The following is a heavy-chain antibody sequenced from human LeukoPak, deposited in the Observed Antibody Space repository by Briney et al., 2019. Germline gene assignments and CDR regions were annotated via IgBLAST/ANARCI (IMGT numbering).Heavy chain of an antibody. Sequence: GGSLRLSCAASGFTFSSYWMRWVRQAPGKGLNWVANIKQDGSEKYYVYSVKGRFTISRDNAKNSLYLQMNSLRAEDTAVYYCARGRLPGDYWGQGTLVTVSS. CDR3: ARGRLPGDY. CDR1: GFTFSSYW. J-gene: IGHJ4*02. D-gene: IGHD5-12*01. V-gene: IGHV3-7*01. CDR2: IKQDGSEK.